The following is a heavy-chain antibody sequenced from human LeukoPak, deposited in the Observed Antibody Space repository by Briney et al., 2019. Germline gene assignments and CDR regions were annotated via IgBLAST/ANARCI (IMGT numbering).Heavy chain of an antibody. CDR1: GFTFSTYW. V-gene: IGHV3-7*03. Sequence: GGSLRLSCAASGFTFSTYWMTWVRQAPGKGLEWVANINQDGNKKYYVDSVKGRFTVSRDNAKNSLYLHMNSLRAEDTAVYYCAKVRDHCSGGSCYQSFDPWGQGTLVTVSS. J-gene: IGHJ5*02. D-gene: IGHD2-15*01. CDR3: AKVRDHCSGGSCYQSFDP. CDR2: INQDGNKK.